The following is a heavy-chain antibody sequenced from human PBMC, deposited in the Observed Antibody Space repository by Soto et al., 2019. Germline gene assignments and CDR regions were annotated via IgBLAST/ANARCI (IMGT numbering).Heavy chain of an antibody. CDR2: ISSSGGST. J-gene: IGHJ5*02. Sequence: EVQLLESGGGLVQPGGSLRLSCAASGFTFSNYAMSWVRQAPGKGLEWVSAISSSGGSTYYADSVKGRFTISRDNSKNTLYLAVSSLRAEDTAVYYCVSFYGGDCAHTYTLDPWGQGTLVTVPS. CDR3: VSFYGGDCAHTYTLDP. D-gene: IGHD2-21*02. V-gene: IGHV3-23*01. CDR1: GFTFSNYA.